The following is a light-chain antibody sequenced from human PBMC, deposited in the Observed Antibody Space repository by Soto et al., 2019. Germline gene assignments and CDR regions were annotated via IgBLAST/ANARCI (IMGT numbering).Light chain of an antibody. J-gene: IGLJ1*01. CDR2: DVS. CDR3: TSYTRRANYV. V-gene: IGLV2-14*01. CDR1: SSDVGGYNY. Sequence: QSVLTQPASVSGSPGQSITISCTGTSSDVGGYNYVSWYQQHPGKSPKLMIYDVSNRPSGVSNRLSGSRSGNTASLTISGLQAEEEADYYCTSYTRRANYVFGTGTTLTVL.